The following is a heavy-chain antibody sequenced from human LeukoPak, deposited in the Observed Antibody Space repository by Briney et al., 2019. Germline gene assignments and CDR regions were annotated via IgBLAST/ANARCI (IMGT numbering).Heavy chain of an antibody. CDR1: GYTFTGYY. V-gene: IGHV1-2*02. D-gene: IGHD2-2*01. J-gene: IGHJ6*04. CDR3: ARGDYCSSTSCPPGV. CDR2: INPNSGDT. Sequence: ASVKVSCKASGYTFTGYYMHWVRQAPGQGLEWMGWINPNSGDTNYAQKFQGRVTMTRDSSISTAYMELSRLRSDDTAVYYCARGDYCSSTSCPPGVWGKGTTVTVSS.